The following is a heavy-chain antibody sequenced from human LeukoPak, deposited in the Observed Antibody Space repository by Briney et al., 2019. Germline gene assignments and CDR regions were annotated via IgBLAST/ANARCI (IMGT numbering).Heavy chain of an antibody. Sequence: SETLSLTCAVYGGSFSGYYWSWIRQPPGKGLEWIGEINHSGSTNYNPSLKSRVTISVDTSKNHFSLKLTSVTAADTAVYYCASRRRGYNWFDPWGQGTLVTVSS. J-gene: IGHJ5*02. CDR1: GGSFSGYY. CDR2: INHSGST. V-gene: IGHV4-34*01. CDR3: ASRRRGYNWFDP. D-gene: IGHD6-13*01.